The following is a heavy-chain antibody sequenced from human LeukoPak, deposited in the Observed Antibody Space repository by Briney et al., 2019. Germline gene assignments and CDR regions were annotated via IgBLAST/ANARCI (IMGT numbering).Heavy chain of an antibody. J-gene: IGHJ4*02. CDR2: ISSSSSPI. Sequence: GGSLRLSCAASGFTFSSYSMNWVRQAPGKGLEWVSYISSSSSPIYYADSVKGRFTISRDNAKNPLYLQMNSLRAEDTAVYYCAKEMGHSPHSSGTYWSDGGVGLDYWGQGTLVTVSS. D-gene: IGHD3-10*01. CDR3: AKEMGHSPHSSGTYWSDGGVGLDY. CDR1: GFTFSSYS. V-gene: IGHV3-48*01.